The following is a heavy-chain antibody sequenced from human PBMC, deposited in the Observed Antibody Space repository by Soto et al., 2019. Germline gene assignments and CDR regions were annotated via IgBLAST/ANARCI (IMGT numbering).Heavy chain of an antibody. J-gene: IGHJ6*02. CDR2: IYHSGSP. CDR1: GGSISSGGYT. Sequence: PSETLSLTCAVSGGSISSGGYTWSWIRQPPGKGLEWIGYIYHSGSPYYNPSLKSRVTISVDRSKNQFSLKLSSVTAAATAVYYCGRAHYGDYGYGMDVWGQGTTVTVSS. CDR3: GRAHYGDYGYGMDV. D-gene: IGHD4-17*01. V-gene: IGHV4-30-2*01.